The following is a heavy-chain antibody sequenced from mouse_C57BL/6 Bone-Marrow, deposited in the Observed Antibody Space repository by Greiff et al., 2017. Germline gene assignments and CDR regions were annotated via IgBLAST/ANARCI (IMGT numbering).Heavy chain of an antibody. CDR3: AHRYGFDWYFDV. CDR1: GYSITSDYA. Sequence: VQLKESGPGLVKPSQSLSLTCTVTGYSITSDYAWNWIRQFPGNKLEWMGYLSYSGSTSYNPSLKSRISITRDTSKNQFFLQLNSVTTEDTATYYCAHRYGFDWYFDVWGAGTTVTVSS. D-gene: IGHD2-14*01. V-gene: IGHV3-2*02. J-gene: IGHJ1*01. CDR2: LSYSGST.